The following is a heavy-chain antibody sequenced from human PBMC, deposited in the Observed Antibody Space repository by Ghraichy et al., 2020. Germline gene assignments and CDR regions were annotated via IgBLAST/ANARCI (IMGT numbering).Heavy chain of an antibody. CDR1: GFTFSAHY. Sequence: GGSLRLSCVASGFTFSAHYMDWVRQAPGKGLEWIGRITNKADKYGTEYAASVKGRFTLSRDDSKNLLFLQMNSLKTEDTAVYYCMRRIVRARAYDYWGQGTLVTVSS. J-gene: IGHJ4*02. D-gene: IGHD1-26*01. CDR2: ITNKADKYGT. V-gene: IGHV3-72*01. CDR3: MRRIVRARAYDY.